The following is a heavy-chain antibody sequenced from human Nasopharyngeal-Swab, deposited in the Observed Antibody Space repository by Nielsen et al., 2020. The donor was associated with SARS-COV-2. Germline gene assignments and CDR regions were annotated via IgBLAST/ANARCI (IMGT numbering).Heavy chain of an antibody. Sequence: GESLKISCKGSGYSFTSYWISWVRQMPGKGLEWMGRIDPSDSYTNYSPSFQGHVTISADKSISTAYLQWSSLKASDTAMYYCAGHDYGDFSCAFDIWGQGTMVTVSS. J-gene: IGHJ3*02. CDR3: AGHDYGDFSCAFDI. CDR2: IDPSDSYT. D-gene: IGHD4-17*01. CDR1: GYSFTSYW. V-gene: IGHV5-10-1*01.